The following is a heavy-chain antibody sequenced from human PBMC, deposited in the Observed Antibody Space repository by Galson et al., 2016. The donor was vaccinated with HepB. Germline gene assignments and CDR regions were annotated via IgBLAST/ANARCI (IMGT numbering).Heavy chain of an antibody. CDR2: MKSKTDGGTI. CDR1: GFTFTYAW. J-gene: IGHJ4*02. D-gene: IGHD4-11*01. CDR3: GTDPNHSDYAVSDF. Sequence: SLRLSCATSGFTFTYAWMTWIRQAPGRGLEWVGRMKSKTDGGTIDYAAPVNGRFILSRDNAKSILYLQMNSLKTENTADYYCGTDPNHSDYAVSDFWGQGALVAVSA. V-gene: IGHV3-15*01.